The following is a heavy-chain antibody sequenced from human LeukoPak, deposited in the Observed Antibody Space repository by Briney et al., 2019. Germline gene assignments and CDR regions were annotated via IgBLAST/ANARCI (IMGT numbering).Heavy chain of an antibody. Sequence: PGGSLRLSCAASGFTFSNAWMNWVRQAPGKGLEWVAVISYDGSNKYYADSVKGRFTISRDNSKNTLYLQMNSLRAEDTAVYYCARDYYDSSGFDYWGQGTLVTVSS. CDR1: GFTFSNAW. V-gene: IGHV3-30*03. D-gene: IGHD3-22*01. CDR2: ISYDGSNK. J-gene: IGHJ4*02. CDR3: ARDYYDSSGFDY.